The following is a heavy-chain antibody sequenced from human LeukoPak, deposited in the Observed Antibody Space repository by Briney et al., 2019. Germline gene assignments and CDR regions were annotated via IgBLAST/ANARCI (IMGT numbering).Heavy chain of an antibody. CDR2: ISSSSGYI. CDR1: GFSFSSYS. V-gene: IGHV3-21*01. CDR3: ARGYCSSTSCYPFDY. J-gene: IGHJ4*02. Sequence: GGSLRLSCAASGFSFSSYSMNWVRQAPGKGLEWVSSISSSSGYIYYADSVKGRFTISRDNAKNSLYLQMNSLRAEDTAVYYCARGYCSSTSCYPFDYWGQGTLITVSS. D-gene: IGHD2-2*01.